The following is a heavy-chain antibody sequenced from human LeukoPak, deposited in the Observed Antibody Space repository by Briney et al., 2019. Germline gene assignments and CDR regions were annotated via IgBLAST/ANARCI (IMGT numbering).Heavy chain of an antibody. CDR1: GGTFSSYT. Sequence: SVKVSCKASGGTFSSYTIGWVRQAPGQGLEWMGRIIPILGIANYAQKFQGRVTITADKSTSTAYMELSSLRSEDTAVYYCARDPSMTWYFDLWGRGTLVTVSS. V-gene: IGHV1-69*04. D-gene: IGHD2-8*01. CDR3: ARDPSMTWYFDL. J-gene: IGHJ2*01. CDR2: IIPILGIA.